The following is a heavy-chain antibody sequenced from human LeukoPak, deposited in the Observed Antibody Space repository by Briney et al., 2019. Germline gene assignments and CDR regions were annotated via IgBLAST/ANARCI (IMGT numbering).Heavy chain of an antibody. D-gene: IGHD6-19*01. J-gene: IGHJ4*02. CDR3: ARDGPYSGYYFDY. CDR1: GFTFSSYA. CDR2: ISYDGSNK. V-gene: IGHV3-30-3*01. Sequence: GGSLRLSCAASGFTFSSYAMHWVRQAPGKGLEWVAVISYDGSNKYYADSVKGRFTISGDNSKNTLYLQMNSLRAEDTAVYYYARDGPYSGYYFDYWGQGTLVTVSS.